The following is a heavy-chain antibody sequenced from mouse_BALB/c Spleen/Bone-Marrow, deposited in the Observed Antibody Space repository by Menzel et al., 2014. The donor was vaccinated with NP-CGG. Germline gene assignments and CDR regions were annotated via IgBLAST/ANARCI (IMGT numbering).Heavy chain of an antibody. J-gene: IGHJ4*01. CDR1: GFDSSRYW. Sequence: EVQRVESGGGLVQPGGSLNLSCAASGFDSSRYWMSWARQAPGKGQEWIGEINPGSSTINYTPSLKDKFIISRDNAKNTLYLQMSKVRSEDTALYYCARNDYDEGFAMDYWGQGTSVTVSS. CDR3: ARNDYDEGFAMDY. D-gene: IGHD2-4*01. CDR2: INPGSSTI. V-gene: IGHV4-2*02.